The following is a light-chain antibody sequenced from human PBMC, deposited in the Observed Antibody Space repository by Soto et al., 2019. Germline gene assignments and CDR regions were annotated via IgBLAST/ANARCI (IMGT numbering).Light chain of an antibody. J-gene: IGLJ1*01. V-gene: IGLV2-14*01. CDR3: SSYTRSSTLYV. CDR2: DVS. Sequence: QSALTQLASVSGSPGQSITISCTGTSSDVGGYNYVSWYQQHPGKAPKVMIYDVSNRPSGVSNRFSGTKSGNTASLTISGLQAEDEADYYCSSYTRSSTLYVFGTGTKVTVL. CDR1: SSDVGGYNY.